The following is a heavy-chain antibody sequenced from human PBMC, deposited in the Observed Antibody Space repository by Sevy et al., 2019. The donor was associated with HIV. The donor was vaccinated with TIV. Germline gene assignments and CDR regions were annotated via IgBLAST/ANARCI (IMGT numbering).Heavy chain of an antibody. CDR2: ISHDGINE. Sequence: GGSLRLSCIGSGFSFSYYGIHWVRQAPGKGLDWVALISHDGINEYYADSVKGRFTISMDNSKNTVYLEMNSLRNEDTAIYFRANAYTESYSHSYLYALDVWGQGTTVTVSS. CDR1: GFSFSYYG. V-gene: IGHV3-30*18. J-gene: IGHJ6*02. CDR3: ANAYTESYSHSYLYALDV. D-gene: IGHD2-21*01.